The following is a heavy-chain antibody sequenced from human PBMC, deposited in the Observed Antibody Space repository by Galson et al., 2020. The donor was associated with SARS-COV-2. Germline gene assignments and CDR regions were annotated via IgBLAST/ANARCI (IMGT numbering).Heavy chain of an antibody. CDR2: ISWNSGSI. V-gene: IGHV3-9*01. D-gene: IGHD1-26*01. Sequence: GGSLRLSCAASGFTFDDYAMHWVRQAPGKGLEWVSGISWNSGSIGYADSVKGRFTISRDNAKNSLYLQMNSLRAEDTALYYCAKGGSGSYYFAGYCDYWGQGTLVTVSS. CDR3: AKGGSGSYYFAGYCDY. J-gene: IGHJ4*02. CDR1: GFTFDDYA.